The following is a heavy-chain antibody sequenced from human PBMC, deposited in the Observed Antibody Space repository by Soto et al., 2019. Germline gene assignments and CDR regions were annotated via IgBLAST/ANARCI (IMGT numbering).Heavy chain of an antibody. Sequence: SEPLSLTCTVSGGSISSGGYYWSWIRQHPGKGLEWIGYIYYSGSTYYNPSLKSRVTISVDTSKNQFSLKLSSVTAADTAVYYCARARIVVVVAATGSGPRRTNWFDPWGQGTLVTVSS. CDR1: GGSISSGGYY. CDR3: ARARIVVVVAATGSGPRRTNWFDP. V-gene: IGHV4-31*03. CDR2: IYYSGST. J-gene: IGHJ5*02. D-gene: IGHD2-15*01.